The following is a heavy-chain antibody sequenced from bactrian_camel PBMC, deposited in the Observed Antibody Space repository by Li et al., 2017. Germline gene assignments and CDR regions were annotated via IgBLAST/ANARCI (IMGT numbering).Heavy chain of an antibody. CDR1: GLVYPFWS. D-gene: IGHD5*01. Sequence: HVQLVESGGGSVQAGGSLTLSCAASGLVYPFWSMAWFRQAPGKEREGVARIDSRGTTEYVDSVKGRFTVFKGNAGKTLYLQMNSLEPDDTGMYYCAGEVKLGWGDCNDGPGEYIYWGQGTQVTVS. CDR2: IDSRGTT. CDR3: AGEVKLGWGDCNDGPGEYIY. V-gene: IGHV3S61*01. J-gene: IGHJ4*01.